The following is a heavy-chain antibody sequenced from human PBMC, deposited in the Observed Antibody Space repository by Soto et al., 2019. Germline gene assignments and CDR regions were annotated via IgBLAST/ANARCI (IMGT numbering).Heavy chain of an antibody. D-gene: IGHD2-2*01. CDR1: GFTFGSYA. Sequence: EVQLLESGGGLVQPGGSLRLSCVVSGFTFGSYAMSWVRQAREKGPEWVAILGGNGFTTYYADSVKGRFTISSDKSKSTLFLQMYSLRADDTGVYYCAKALRPSLNFFYYMDVWGRGTSVTVSS. V-gene: IGHV3-23*01. J-gene: IGHJ6*03. CDR3: AKALRPSLNFFYYMDV. CDR2: LGGNGFTT.